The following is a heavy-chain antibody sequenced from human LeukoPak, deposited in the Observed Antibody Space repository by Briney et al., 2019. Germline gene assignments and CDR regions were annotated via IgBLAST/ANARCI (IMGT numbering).Heavy chain of an antibody. V-gene: IGHV1-46*01. CDR1: GYTFTSYY. Sequence: ASVKASCKASGYTFTSYYMHWVRQAPGQGLEWMGIINPSGGSTSYAQKFQGRVTMTRDTSTSTVYMELSSLRSEDTAVYYCARDLPGADSSGYYYSSSFDYWGQGTLVTVSS. CDR2: INPSGGST. J-gene: IGHJ4*02. CDR3: ARDLPGADSSGYYYSSSFDY. D-gene: IGHD3-22*01.